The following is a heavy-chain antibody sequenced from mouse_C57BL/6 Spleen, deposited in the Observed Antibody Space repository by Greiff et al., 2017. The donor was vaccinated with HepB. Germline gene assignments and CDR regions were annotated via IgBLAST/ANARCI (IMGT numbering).Heavy chain of an antibody. CDR1: GFTFSSYA. V-gene: IGHV5-4*01. CDR2: ISDGGSYT. J-gene: IGHJ2*01. D-gene: IGHD1-1*01. Sequence: EVQLQESGGGLVKPGGSLKLSCAASGFTFSSYAMSWVRQTPEKRLEWVATISDGGSYTYYPDNVKGRFTISRDNAKNNLYLQMSHLKSEDTAMYYCAREDYYGSSYVGYFDYWGQGTTLTVSS. CDR3: AREDYYGSSYVGYFDY.